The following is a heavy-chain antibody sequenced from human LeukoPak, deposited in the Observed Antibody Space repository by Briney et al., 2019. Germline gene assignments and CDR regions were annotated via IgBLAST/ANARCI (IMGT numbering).Heavy chain of an antibody. D-gene: IGHD3-10*01. CDR1: GFTVSSNY. V-gene: IGHV3-53*01. Sequence: GGSLRLSCAASGFTVSSNYMSWVRQAPGKGLEWVSVIYSGGSTYYADSVKGRFTISRDNSKNTLYLQMNSLRAEDTAVYYCAKDLLPTMVRGVTAFDYWGQGTLVTVSS. CDR3: AKDLLPTMVRGVTAFDY. CDR2: IYSGGST. J-gene: IGHJ4*02.